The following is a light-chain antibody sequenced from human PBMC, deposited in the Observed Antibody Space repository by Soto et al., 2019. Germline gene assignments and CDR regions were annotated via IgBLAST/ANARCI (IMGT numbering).Light chain of an antibody. J-gene: IGLJ1*01. CDR2: EVS. V-gene: IGLV2-14*01. CDR1: SSDVGGYNY. Sequence: QSVLTQPASVSGSPGQSITISCTGTSSDVGGYNYVSWYQEHSDKAPKLMIYEVSNRPSGVSNRFSGSKSGHTASLTISGLQSEDEADYFCTSYTSYSTLDVFGTGTKLTVL. CDR3: TSYTSYSTLDV.